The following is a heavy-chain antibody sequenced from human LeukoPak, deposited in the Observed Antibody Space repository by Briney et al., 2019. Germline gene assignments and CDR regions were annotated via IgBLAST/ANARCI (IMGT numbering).Heavy chain of an antibody. CDR1: GFTFSSYS. D-gene: IGHD3-9*01. CDR3: ARGQNYDILTGYYPDY. V-gene: IGHV3-21*01. Sequence: GGSLRLSCAASGFTFSSYSMNWVRQAPGKGLEWVSSISSSSSYIYYADSVKGRFTISRDNAKNSLYLQMNSLRAEDTAVYYCARGQNYDILTGYYPDYWGQGTLVTVSS. CDR2: ISSSSSYI. J-gene: IGHJ4*02.